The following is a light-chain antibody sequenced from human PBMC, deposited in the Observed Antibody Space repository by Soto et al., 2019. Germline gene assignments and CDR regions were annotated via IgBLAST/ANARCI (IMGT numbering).Light chain of an antibody. CDR1: SSDIGKNF. CDR3: QSWDSRLSVVV. V-gene: IGLV1-51*01. J-gene: IGLJ2*01. CDR2: DSN. Sequence: QSVLTQPPSVSAAPGQKVTISCSGSSSDIGKNFACWYQQLLGTAPKLLIYDSNKRPSGIPDRFSGSKSGTSATLDITGLQTGDEADYYCQSWDSRLSVVVFGGGTKLTVL.